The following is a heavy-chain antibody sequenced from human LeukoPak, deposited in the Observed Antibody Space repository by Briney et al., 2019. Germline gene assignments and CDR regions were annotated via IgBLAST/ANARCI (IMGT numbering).Heavy chain of an antibody. CDR3: ARARLSSSSGWYRPDAFDI. V-gene: IGHV3-30-3*01. Sequence: GGSLRLSCAASGFTFSSYAMRWVRQAPGKGLEWVAVISYDGSNKYYADSVKGRFTISRDNSKNTLYLQMNSLRAEDTAVYYCARARLSSSSGWYRPDAFDIWGQGTMVTVSS. D-gene: IGHD6-19*01. J-gene: IGHJ3*02. CDR1: GFTFSSYA. CDR2: ISYDGSNK.